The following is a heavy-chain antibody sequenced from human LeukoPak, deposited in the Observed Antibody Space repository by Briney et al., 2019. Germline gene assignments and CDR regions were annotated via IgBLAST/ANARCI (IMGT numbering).Heavy chain of an antibody. CDR3: ARSFGYGSGWWPHFDY. D-gene: IGHD6-19*01. V-gene: IGHV3-30*03. CDR2: ISYDGSNK. Sequence: GGSLRLSCAASGFTFSSYGMHWVRQAPGKGLEWVAVISYDGSNKYYADSVKGRFTISRDNSKNTLYLQMNSLRAEDTAVYYCARSFGYGSGWWPHFDYWGQGTLVTVSS. J-gene: IGHJ4*02. CDR1: GFTFSSYG.